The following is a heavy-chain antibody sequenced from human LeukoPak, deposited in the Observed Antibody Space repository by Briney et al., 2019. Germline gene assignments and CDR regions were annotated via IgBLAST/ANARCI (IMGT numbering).Heavy chain of an antibody. CDR2: IYYSGST. Sequence: MPSETLSLTCTVSGGSISSSSYYWGWIRQPPGKGLEWIGSIYYSGSTYYNPSLKSRVTISVDTSKNQFSLKLSSVTAADTAVYYCASHGVDYYDSTGAFDIWGQGTMVTVSS. J-gene: IGHJ3*02. CDR1: GGSISSSSYY. CDR3: ASHGVDYYDSTGAFDI. D-gene: IGHD3-22*01. V-gene: IGHV4-39*01.